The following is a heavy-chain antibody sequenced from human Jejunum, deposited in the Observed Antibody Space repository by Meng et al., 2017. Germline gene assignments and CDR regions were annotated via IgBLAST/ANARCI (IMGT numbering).Heavy chain of an antibody. Sequence: QVQLQESGPGLVKPSQTLSLTCTVSGGSISSGDYYWSWIRQPPGKGLEWIGDIYYSGNTYYNPSLKSRVTISVDTPKNQFSLKLSSVTAADTAVYYCASYDLFTGFGFDYWGQGTLVTVSS. CDR2: IYYSGNT. CDR3: ASYDLFTGFGFDY. D-gene: IGHD3-9*01. CDR1: GGSISSGDYY. J-gene: IGHJ4*02. V-gene: IGHV4-30-4*01.